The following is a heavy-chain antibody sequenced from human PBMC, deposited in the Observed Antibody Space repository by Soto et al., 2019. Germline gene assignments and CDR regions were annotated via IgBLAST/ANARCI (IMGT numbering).Heavy chain of an antibody. J-gene: IGHJ4*02. CDR2: IYYSGST. Sequence: SETLSLTCTVSGGSISSYYWSWIRQPPGKGLEWIGYIYYSGSTNYNPSLKSRVTISVDTSKNQFSLKLSSVTAADTAVYYCARLSGAARYLLVYYFDYWGQGTLVTVSS. CDR3: ARLSGAARYLLVYYFDY. V-gene: IGHV4-59*01. CDR1: GGSISSYY. D-gene: IGHD6-6*01.